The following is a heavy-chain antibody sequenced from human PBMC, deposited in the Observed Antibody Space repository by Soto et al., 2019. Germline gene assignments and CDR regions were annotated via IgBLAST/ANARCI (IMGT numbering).Heavy chain of an antibody. J-gene: IGHJ4*02. V-gene: IGHV3-30-3*01. CDR2: ISYDGSNK. D-gene: IGHD3-10*01. Sequence: GGSLRLSCAASGFTFSSYAMHWVRQAPGKGLEWVAVISYDGSNKYYADSVKGRFTISRDNSKNTLYLQMNSLRAEDTAVYYCARDYYGSLRGRYFDYWGQGIGVTVSS. CDR3: ARDYYGSLRGRYFDY. CDR1: GFTFSSYA.